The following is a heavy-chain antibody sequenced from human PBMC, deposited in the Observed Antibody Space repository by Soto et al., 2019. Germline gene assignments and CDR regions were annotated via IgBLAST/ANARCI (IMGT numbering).Heavy chain of an antibody. CDR1: GFAFNNYG. V-gene: IGHV3-21*01. D-gene: IGHD2-2*01. CDR2: ISKSDYT. CDR3: AREDSIIIPAVSDF. J-gene: IGHJ4*02. Sequence: WSLRLSCTVSGFAFNNYGINWVRQAPGKGLEWVSSISKSDYTYYSDSVKGRFAISRDNAKSSVSLQMNTLRVEDTAVYYCAREDSIIIPAVSDFWGQGTLVTVSS.